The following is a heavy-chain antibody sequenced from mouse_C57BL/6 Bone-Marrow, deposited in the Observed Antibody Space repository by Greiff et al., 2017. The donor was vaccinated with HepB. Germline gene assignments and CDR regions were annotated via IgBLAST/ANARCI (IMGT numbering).Heavy chain of an antibody. CDR3: ARQIPHITTVGD. CDR2: ISNGGGST. V-gene: IGHV5-12*01. J-gene: IGHJ3*01. D-gene: IGHD1-1*01. CDR1: GFTFSDYY. Sequence: EVKLMESGGGLVQPGGSLKLSCAASGFTFSDYYMYWVRQTPEKRLEWVAYISNGGGSTYYPDTVKGRFTISRDNAKNTLYLQMSRLKSEDTAMYYCARQIPHITTVGDWGQGTLVTVSA.